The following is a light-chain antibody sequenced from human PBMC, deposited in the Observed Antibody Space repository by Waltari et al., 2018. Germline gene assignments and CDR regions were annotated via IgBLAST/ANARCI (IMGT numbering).Light chain of an antibody. Sequence: YVVTQPPSVSVAPGKTARLTCGGENIESKSGDWYQQKPGQAPVLVMFYDRDRPSGIPERFSGSNSGNTATLTISWVEAGDEADYHCQVWDDTNNSGVFGGGTKLNVL. CDR3: QVWDDTNNSGV. CDR1: NIESKS. V-gene: IGLV3-21*04. J-gene: IGLJ3*02. CDR2: YDR.